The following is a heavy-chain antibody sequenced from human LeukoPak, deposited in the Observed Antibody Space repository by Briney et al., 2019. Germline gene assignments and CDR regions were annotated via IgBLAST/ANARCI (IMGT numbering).Heavy chain of an antibody. CDR1: GFTFGDYA. CDR3: AKLAKYFYGSETYYFFEH. V-gene: IGHV3-7*01. J-gene: IGHJ4*02. D-gene: IGHD3-10*01. Sequence: GGSLRLSCAASGFTFGDYAISWVRQAPGKGLEWVANIKQDGTEKSYVDSVKGRFTISRDNAKNSLYLQMNTLRVEDTAVYYCAKLAKYFYGSETYYFFEHWGQGTLVTVSS. CDR2: IKQDGTEK.